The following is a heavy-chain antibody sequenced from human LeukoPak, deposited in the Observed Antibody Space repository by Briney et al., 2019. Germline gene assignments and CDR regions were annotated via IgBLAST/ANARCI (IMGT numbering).Heavy chain of an antibody. V-gene: IGHV3-48*03. D-gene: IGHD3-16*01. CDR2: ISSSGTTI. J-gene: IGHJ6*02. CDR1: GFTSSSYE. Sequence: PGGSLRLSCAASGFTSSSYEMNWVRQAPRKGLEWISYISSSGTTIFYADSVKGRFTISRDNAKNSLYLQMNSLRAEDTAVYYCARVLGRMDVWGQGTTVTVSS. CDR3: ARVLGRMDV.